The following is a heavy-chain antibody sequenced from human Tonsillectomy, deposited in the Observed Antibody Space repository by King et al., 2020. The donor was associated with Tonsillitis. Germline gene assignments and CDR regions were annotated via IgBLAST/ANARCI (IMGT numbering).Heavy chain of an antibody. CDR1: GFTFSSYG. CDR2: IRYEGSNK. Sequence: QLVQSGGGVVQPGGSLRLSCAASGFTFSSYGMHWVRQAPGKGLEWVAFIRYEGSNKYYADSVKGRFTISRDNSKNTLYLQMNSLRAEDTAVYYCAKINTFGGVIEEWGQGTLVTVSS. CDR3: AKINTFGGVIEE. J-gene: IGHJ4*02. D-gene: IGHD3-16*01. V-gene: IGHV3-30*02.